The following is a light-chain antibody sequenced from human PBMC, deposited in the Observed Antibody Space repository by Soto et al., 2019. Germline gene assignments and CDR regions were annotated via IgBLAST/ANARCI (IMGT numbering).Light chain of an antibody. Sequence: EIVLTQSPATLSLSPGERATLSCGASQSVSSSYLAWYQQKPGLAPRLLIYDASYRATGIPDRFSGSGSGTDFTLPISRLEPEDFAVYYCQQYVSSPTFGQGTRLEIK. CDR1: QSVSSSY. V-gene: IGKV3D-20*01. J-gene: IGKJ5*01. CDR3: QQYVSSPT. CDR2: DAS.